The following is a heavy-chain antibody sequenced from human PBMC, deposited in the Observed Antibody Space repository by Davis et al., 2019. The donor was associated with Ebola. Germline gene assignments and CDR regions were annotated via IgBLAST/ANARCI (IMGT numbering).Heavy chain of an antibody. CDR3: TKGGGAGGREDDY. CDR1: GFTFSGSA. J-gene: IGHJ4*02. CDR2: IRSKANSYAT. Sequence: GGSLRLSCAASGFTFSGSAMHWVRQASGKGLEWVGRIRSKANSYATAYAASVKGRFTISRDDSKNTAYLQMNSLKTEDTAVYYCTKGGGAGGREDDYWGQGTLVTDSS. V-gene: IGHV3-73*01. D-gene: IGHD3-16*01.